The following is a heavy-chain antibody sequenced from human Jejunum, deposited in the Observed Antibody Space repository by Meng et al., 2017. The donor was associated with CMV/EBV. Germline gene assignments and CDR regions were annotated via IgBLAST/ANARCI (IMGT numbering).Heavy chain of an antibody. V-gene: IGHV3-23*01. CDR1: GFAFRSYA. Sequence: EVQLLESXXGXVXXGGXLRLSCVVSGFAFRSYAMSWVRQAPGKGLEWVSGLSGTDGNTYYAESVKGRFTISRDNSKNTLYLQMNSLRAEDTAVYYCAKDLSTAVAGSAWGQGTLVTVSS. CDR2: LSGTDGNT. J-gene: IGHJ4*02. CDR3: AKDLSTAVAGSA. D-gene: IGHD6-13*01.